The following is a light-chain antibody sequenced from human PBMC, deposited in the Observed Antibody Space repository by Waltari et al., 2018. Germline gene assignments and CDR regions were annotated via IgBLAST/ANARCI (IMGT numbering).Light chain of an antibody. CDR1: DSNVGAYDC. CDR2: EVS. V-gene: IGLV2-14*01. CDR3: SSYTTSSAPGV. J-gene: IGLJ1*01. Sequence: QSALTQPAPVSGSPGQSIHISCSGTDSNVGAYDCVSGYEQHPGKAPPLIIYEVSNRPSGISNRFSASKSGNTASLTISGLQAEDEADYYCSSYTTSSAPGVFGTGTRVTVL.